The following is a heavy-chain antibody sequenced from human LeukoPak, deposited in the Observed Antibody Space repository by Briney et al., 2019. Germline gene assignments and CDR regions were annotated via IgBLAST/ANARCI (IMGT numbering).Heavy chain of an antibody. Sequence: PSETLSLTCTVSGGSISSSSYYWGWIRQPPGKGLEWIGSIYYSGSTYYNPSLKSRVTISVDTSKNQFSLKLSSVTAADTAVYYCARGALTGPFYFDYWGQGTLVTVSS. D-gene: IGHD3-9*01. CDR1: GGSISSSSYY. V-gene: IGHV4-39*01. CDR2: IYYSGST. CDR3: ARGALTGPFYFDY. J-gene: IGHJ4*02.